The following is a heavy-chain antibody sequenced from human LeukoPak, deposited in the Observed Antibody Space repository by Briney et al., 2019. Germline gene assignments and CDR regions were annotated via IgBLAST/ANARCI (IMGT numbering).Heavy chain of an antibody. CDR2: INHSGDT. V-gene: IGHV4-34*01. Sequence: SETLSLTCAVYGGAFSGYYWSWIRQPPGKGLEWIGEINHSGDTKYNPSLKSRVSMSVDVSKDQFSLKLTSLTAADTAVYYCARGSRNYSNYEGADYWGQGTLVTVSS. J-gene: IGHJ4*02. CDR3: ARGSRNYSNYEGADY. CDR1: GGAFSGYY. D-gene: IGHD4-11*01.